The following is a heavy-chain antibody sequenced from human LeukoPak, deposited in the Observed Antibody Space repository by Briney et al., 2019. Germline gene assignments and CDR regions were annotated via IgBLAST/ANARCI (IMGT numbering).Heavy chain of an antibody. CDR2: ISDRGGA. J-gene: IGHJ4*02. CDR3: ARLPSH. CDR1: GGSISNCD. Sequence: SETLSLTCTVSGGSISNCDWSWIRQPPGKEPEWIGNISDRGGATYNPSLKSRVTMSVDTSKTHFSLKLNSVTAADTAVYYCARLPSHWGQGTLVTVSS. V-gene: IGHV4-59*08.